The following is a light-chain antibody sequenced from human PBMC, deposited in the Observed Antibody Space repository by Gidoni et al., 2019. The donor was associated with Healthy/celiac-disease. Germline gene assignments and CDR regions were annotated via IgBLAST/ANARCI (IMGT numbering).Light chain of an antibody. J-gene: IGLJ2*01. V-gene: IGLV2-14*01. Sequence: QSALTQPASVAGSPGQSITLSCPGTSSDVGGYNYVSWYQQHPGKAPKLMIYEVSNRPSGVSTRFSCSKSGKAASLTISGLQAEDEADYYCSSYTSSSTPVVFGGGTKLTVL. CDR3: SSYTSSSTPVV. CDR1: SSDVGGYNY. CDR2: EVS.